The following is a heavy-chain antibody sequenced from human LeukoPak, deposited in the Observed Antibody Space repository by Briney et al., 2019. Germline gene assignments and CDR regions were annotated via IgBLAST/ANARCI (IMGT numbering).Heavy chain of an antibody. CDR1: GFTFSSYA. D-gene: IGHD4-17*01. J-gene: IGHJ6*02. Sequence: PGRSLRLSCAASGFTFSSYALHWVRQAPGKGLEWVAVISYDGSNKYYADSVKGRFTISRDNAKNSLYLQMNSLRAEDTAVYYCARDAPEDYGDYFLPRGEGQDYGMDVWGQGTTVTVSS. CDR3: ARDAPEDYGDYFLPRGEGQDYGMDV. CDR2: ISYDGSNK. V-gene: IGHV3-30-3*01.